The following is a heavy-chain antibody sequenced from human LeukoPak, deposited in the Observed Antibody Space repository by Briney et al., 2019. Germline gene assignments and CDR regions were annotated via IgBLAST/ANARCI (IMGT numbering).Heavy chain of an antibody. J-gene: IGHJ4*02. D-gene: IGHD6-13*01. V-gene: IGHV3-23*01. CDR2: ISGSGGST. CDR1: GFTFSSYA. Sequence: GGSLRLSCAASGFTFSSYAMSWVRRAPGKGLEWVSAISGSGGSTYYADSVKGRFTISRDNSKNTLYLQMNSLRAGDTAVYYCAKSRYSSSWYYFDYWGQGTLVTVSS. CDR3: AKSRYSSSWYYFDY.